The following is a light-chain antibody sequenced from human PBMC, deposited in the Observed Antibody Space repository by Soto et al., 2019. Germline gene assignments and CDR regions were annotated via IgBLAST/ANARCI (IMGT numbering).Light chain of an antibody. CDR3: AVWDDSLNGHV. J-gene: IGLJ1*01. CDR1: SSNIGTSS. CDR2: TND. V-gene: IGLV1-44*01. Sequence: QSVLTQPPSASGTPGQTVTISCYGSSSNIGTSSEHWYKHLPGTAPKPLIYTNDQRPSGVPDRFSGSKSGTSASLAISGLQSEDEADYYCAVWDDSLNGHVFGAGTKLTVL.